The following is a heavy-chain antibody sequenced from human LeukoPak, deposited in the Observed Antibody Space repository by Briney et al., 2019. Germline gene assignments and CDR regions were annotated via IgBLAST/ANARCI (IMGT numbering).Heavy chain of an antibody. V-gene: IGHV1-8*01. CDR2: MNPNSGNT. D-gene: IGHD4-23*01. CDR3: ARGPPNYGGKDYGMDV. CDR1: GYTFTSYD. J-gene: IGHJ6*02. Sequence: GASVKVSCKASGYTFTSYDINWVRQATGQGLEWMGWMNPNSGNTGYAQKFQGRVTMTRNTSISTAYMELSSLRSEDTAVYYCARGPPNYGGKDYGMDVWGQGTTVTVSS.